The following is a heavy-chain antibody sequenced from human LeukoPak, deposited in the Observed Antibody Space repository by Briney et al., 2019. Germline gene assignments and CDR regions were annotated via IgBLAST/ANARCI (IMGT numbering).Heavy chain of an antibody. D-gene: IGHD3-3*01. J-gene: IGHJ4*02. Sequence: ASVKVSCKASGYTFTGYYMHWVRQAPGQGLEWMGWINPNSGGTNYAQKFQGRVTMTRDTSISTAYMELSRLRSDDTAVYYCARDLGYYDFWSGQRNQYYFDYWGQGTLVTVSS. V-gene: IGHV1-2*02. CDR3: ARDLGYYDFWSGQRNQYYFDY. CDR1: GYTFTGYY. CDR2: INPNSGGT.